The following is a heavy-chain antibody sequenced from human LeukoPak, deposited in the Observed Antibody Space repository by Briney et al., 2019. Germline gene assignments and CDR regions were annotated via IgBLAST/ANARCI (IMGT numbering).Heavy chain of an antibody. J-gene: IGHJ5*02. CDR3: ARRFGQWLVSRWFDP. CDR2: INHSGST. CDR1: GESFSGYY. D-gene: IGHD6-19*01. V-gene: IGHV4-34*01. Sequence: PSETLSLTCAVYGESFSGYYWSWIRQPPGKGLEWIGEINHSGSTNYNPSLKSRVTISIDTSKNQFSLKLSSVTAADTAVYYCARRFGQWLVSRWFDPWGQGTLVTVSS.